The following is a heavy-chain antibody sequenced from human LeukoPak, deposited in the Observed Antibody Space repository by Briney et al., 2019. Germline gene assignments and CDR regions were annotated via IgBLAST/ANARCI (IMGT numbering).Heavy chain of an antibody. CDR1: GYTFTSCY. CDR2: INPSGGST. Sequence: SVKVSCKASGYTFTSCYMHWVRQAPGQGLEWMGIINPSGGSTSYAQKFQGRVTMTRDTSTSTVYMELSSLRSEDTAVYYCARPWYDSSGYYPVEYFQHWGQGTLVTVSS. V-gene: IGHV1-46*01. J-gene: IGHJ1*01. D-gene: IGHD3-22*01. CDR3: ARPWYDSSGYYPVEYFQH.